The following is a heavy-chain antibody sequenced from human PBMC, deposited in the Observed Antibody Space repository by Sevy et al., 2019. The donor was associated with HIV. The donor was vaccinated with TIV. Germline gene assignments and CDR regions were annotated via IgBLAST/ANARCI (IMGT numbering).Heavy chain of an antibody. Sequence: ASVKVSCKASGYTFTSYGISWVRQAPGQGLEWMGWISAYNGNKNYAQKLQGRVTMTTDTSTGTAYMELRSLRPDDTAVDYCARDGYCSGGSCYPNYYYGMDVWGQGTTVTVSS. D-gene: IGHD2-15*01. CDR3: ARDGYCSGGSCYPNYYYGMDV. CDR1: GYTFTSYG. J-gene: IGHJ6*02. V-gene: IGHV1-18*01. CDR2: ISAYNGNK.